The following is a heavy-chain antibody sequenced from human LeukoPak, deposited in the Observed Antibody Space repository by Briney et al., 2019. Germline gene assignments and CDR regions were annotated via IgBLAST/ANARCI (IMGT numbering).Heavy chain of an antibody. D-gene: IGHD2-8*01. Sequence: GASLQISCKGSGYSFTSYWIGWVRQMPGKGLEWMGIIYPGDSDTRYSPSFQGQVTISADKSISTAYLQWSSLKASDTAMYYCARGVNGQHHWFDPWGQGTLVTVSS. V-gene: IGHV5-51*01. CDR1: GYSFTSYW. CDR2: IYPGDSDT. J-gene: IGHJ5*02. CDR3: ARGVNGQHHWFDP.